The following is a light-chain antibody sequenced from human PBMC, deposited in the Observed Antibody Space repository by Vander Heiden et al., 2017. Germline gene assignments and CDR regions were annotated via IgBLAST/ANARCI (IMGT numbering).Light chain of an antibody. CDR2: DAS. J-gene: IGKJ3*01. V-gene: IGKV3-11*01. Sequence: EIELTESPATLSSFPGERATISCRASQRISNYLAWYQHKPGQAPRLLIYDASNRATGIPARFSGSGSGTDFTLTISSLEPEDFAVYYCQQRSNWPFIFGPGTKVDIK. CDR3: QQRSNWPFI. CDR1: QRISNY.